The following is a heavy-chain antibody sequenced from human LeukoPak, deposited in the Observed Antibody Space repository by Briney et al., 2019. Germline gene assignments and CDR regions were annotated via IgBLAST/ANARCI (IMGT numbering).Heavy chain of an antibody. V-gene: IGHV1-46*01. CDR3: AGGRYTYFDY. Sequence: GASVKVSCKASGYTFTVYHMHWVRQAPGQGLEWMGIINPSDGSTTYAQKLQGRVTMTTDTSTSTAYMELRSLRSDDTAVYYCAGGRYTYFDYWGQGTLVTVSS. D-gene: IGHD3-16*01. J-gene: IGHJ4*02. CDR2: INPSDGST. CDR1: GYTFTVYH.